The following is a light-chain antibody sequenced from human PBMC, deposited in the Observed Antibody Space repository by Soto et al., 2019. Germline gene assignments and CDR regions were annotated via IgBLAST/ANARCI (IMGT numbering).Light chain of an antibody. J-gene: IGKJ1*01. V-gene: IGKV2-28*01. Sequence: ETVMTQSPLSLPVTPGEPASISCKSSQSLLHCNGYNYVDWYLQKPGQSPQLLISLASNRASGVPDRFSGSGSGTEFTLKISRVEAEDVGVYYCMQPQRFPPTFGQGTKVEIK. CDR3: MQPQRFPPT. CDR1: QSLLHCNGYNY. CDR2: LAS.